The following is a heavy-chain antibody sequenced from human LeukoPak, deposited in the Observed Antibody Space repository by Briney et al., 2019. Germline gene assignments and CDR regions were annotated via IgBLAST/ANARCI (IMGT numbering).Heavy chain of an antibody. D-gene: IGHD2-8*01. V-gene: IGHV3-30*04. Sequence: GGSLRLSCATSVFTFSSYAMHWGRQAPGKGLEWVALISYDGINQYYADSVKGRFIISRDNSKNTLYLQLNSLRLENTAVYYCTLTTFGVVYYFDYWGQGTLVTVSS. CDR3: TLTTFGVVYYFDY. CDR2: ISYDGINQ. J-gene: IGHJ4*02. CDR1: VFTFSSYA.